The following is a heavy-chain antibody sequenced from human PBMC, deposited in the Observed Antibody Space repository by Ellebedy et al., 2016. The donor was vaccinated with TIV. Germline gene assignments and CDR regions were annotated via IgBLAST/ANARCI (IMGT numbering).Heavy chain of an antibody. CDR1: GGSFSGYY. CDR3: ARETTAAGTDY. J-gene: IGHJ4*02. V-gene: IGHV4-34*01. Sequence: SETLSLTXAVYGGSFSGYYWSWIRQPPGKGLEWIGEINHSGSTNYNPSLKSRVTISVDTSKNQFSLKLSSVTAADTAVYYCARETTAAGTDYWGQGTLVTVSS. D-gene: IGHD6-13*01. CDR2: INHSGST.